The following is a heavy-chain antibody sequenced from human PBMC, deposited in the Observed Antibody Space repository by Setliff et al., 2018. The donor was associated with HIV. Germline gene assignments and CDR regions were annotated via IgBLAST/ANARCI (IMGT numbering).Heavy chain of an antibody. Sequence: SETLSLTCTVSGGSISSHYWSWIRQPPGKGLEWIGSIYYSGSTNYNPSLKSRVTISVDTSKNQFSLKLSSVTAADTAVYYCARDGLRQQLGFDYWGQGTPVTVSS. D-gene: IGHD6-13*01. CDR1: GGSISSHY. V-gene: IGHV4-59*11. CDR3: ARDGLRQQLGFDY. J-gene: IGHJ4*02. CDR2: IYYSGST.